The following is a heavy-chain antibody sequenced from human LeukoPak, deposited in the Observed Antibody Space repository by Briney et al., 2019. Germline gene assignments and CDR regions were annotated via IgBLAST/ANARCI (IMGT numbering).Heavy chain of an antibody. J-gene: IGHJ6*02. V-gene: IGHV4-59*01. CDR2: IYYSGTT. Sequence: SETLSLTCTVSGGSISPYYWSWIRQPPGKGLEWIGYIYYSGTTNYNPSLKSRVTISVDTSKNQFSLKLSSVTAADTAVYYCARDSGGSVVGKYYYYYGMDVWGQGTTVTVSS. CDR3: ARDSGGSVVGKYYYYYGMDV. CDR1: GGSISPYY. D-gene: IGHD3-10*01.